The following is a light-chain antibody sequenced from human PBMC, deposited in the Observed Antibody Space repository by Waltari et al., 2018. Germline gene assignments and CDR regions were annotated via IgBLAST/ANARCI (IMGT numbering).Light chain of an antibody. J-gene: IGLJ1*01. CDR3: CSYAGSYV. CDR2: DVS. Sequence: QSALTQPRSVSGSPGQSVTISCTGTSSDVCRYNYVSWYQQHPGKAPKLMIYDVSKRPSGVPDRFSGSKSGNTASLTISGLQAEDEADYYCCSYAGSYVFGTGTKVTVL. V-gene: IGLV2-11*01. CDR1: SSDVCRYNY.